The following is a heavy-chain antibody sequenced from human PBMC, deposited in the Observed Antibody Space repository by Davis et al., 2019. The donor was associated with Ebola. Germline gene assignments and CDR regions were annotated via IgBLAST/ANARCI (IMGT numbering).Heavy chain of an antibody. CDR1: GGSISSSSYY. Sequence: SETLSLTCTVSGGSISSSSYYWGWIRQPPGKGLEWIGTIYYSGTTYYNPSLKSRLTISVDTSKNQFSLKLSSVTAADTAVYYCARVKGRSSSTYYYYYGMDVWGQGTTVTVSS. CDR2: IYYSGTT. V-gene: IGHV4-39*01. J-gene: IGHJ6*02. D-gene: IGHD6-6*01. CDR3: ARVKGRSSSTYYYYYGMDV.